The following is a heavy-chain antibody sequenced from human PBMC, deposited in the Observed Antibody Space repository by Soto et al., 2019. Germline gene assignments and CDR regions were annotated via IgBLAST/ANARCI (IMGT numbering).Heavy chain of an antibody. D-gene: IGHD2-15*01. Sequence: ASVKVSCKASGGTFSSYTISWVRQAPGQGLEWMGRIIPILGIANYAQKFQGRVTITADKSTSTAYMELSSLRSEDTAVYYCARLGYCSGGSCPREDYYYYGMDVWGQGTTVTVSS. V-gene: IGHV1-69*02. J-gene: IGHJ6*02. CDR1: GGTFSSYT. CDR3: ARLGYCSGGSCPREDYYYYGMDV. CDR2: IIPILGIA.